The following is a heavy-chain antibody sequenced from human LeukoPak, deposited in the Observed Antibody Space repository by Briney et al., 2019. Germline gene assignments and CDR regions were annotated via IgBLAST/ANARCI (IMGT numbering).Heavy chain of an antibody. D-gene: IGHD4-23*01. Sequence: ASVKVSCTASGYTFTGYYMHWVRQAPGQGLEWMGWINPNSGGTNYAQKFQGWVTMTRGTSISTAYMELSRLRSDDTAVYYCVLGRSGNSVRYAFDIWGQGTMVTVSS. CDR1: GYTFTGYY. CDR3: VLGRSGNSVRYAFDI. V-gene: IGHV1-2*04. CDR2: INPNSGGT. J-gene: IGHJ3*02.